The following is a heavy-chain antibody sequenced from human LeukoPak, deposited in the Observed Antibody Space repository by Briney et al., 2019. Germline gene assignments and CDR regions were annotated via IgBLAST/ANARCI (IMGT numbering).Heavy chain of an antibody. D-gene: IGHD4-23*01. CDR2: IIPIFGTA. J-gene: IGHJ4*02. V-gene: IGHV1-69*13. CDR3: AREDGGTLGY. CDR1: GGTFSSHA. Sequence: GASVKASCKASGGTFSSHAISWVRQAPGQGLEWMGGIIPIFGTANYAQKFQGRVTIAADESTSTAYMELSSLRSEDTAVYYCAREDGGTLGYWGQGTLVTVSS.